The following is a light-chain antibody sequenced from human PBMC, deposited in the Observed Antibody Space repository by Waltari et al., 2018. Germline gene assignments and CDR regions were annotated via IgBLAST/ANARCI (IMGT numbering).Light chain of an antibody. CDR3: QSYDITLRVV. CDR1: GSKIGAGYA. Sequence: QSVLTQPPSVSGATGQRVTIACTGTGSKIGAGYAIHWYHQVPRAAPKLLIYGSSSRPLGVPDRFFGSTSGTSASLAIIGLQAEDEADYYCQSYDITLRVVFGGGTKLTVL. CDR2: GSS. J-gene: IGLJ3*02. V-gene: IGLV1-40*01.